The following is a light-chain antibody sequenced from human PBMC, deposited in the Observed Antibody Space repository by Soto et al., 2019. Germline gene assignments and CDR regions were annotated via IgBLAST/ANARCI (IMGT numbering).Light chain of an antibody. V-gene: IGKV1-39*01. CDR2: AAS. J-gene: IGKJ3*01. Sequence: DIQMTQSPSSLSASVGDRVNITCRASQSISSYLNWYQQKPGKAPKLLVYAASRLQSGVPSRFSGTGSGTDFTLNISSLQPEDLATYYCQQSFRTPFTFGPGNNLDIK. CDR1: QSISSY. CDR3: QQSFRTPFT.